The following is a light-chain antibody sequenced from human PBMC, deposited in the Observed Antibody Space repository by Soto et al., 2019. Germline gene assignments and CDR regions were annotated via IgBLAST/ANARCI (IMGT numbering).Light chain of an antibody. Sequence: EIVLTQSPGTLSLSPGERATLSCRASQSVSSSYFDWYQQKPGQATRLLIYGASSRATGIPDRFSGSGSGTDFPLTISRLSPEAFAVYYCQHYGSSPRTFGQGTQVEIK. V-gene: IGKV3-20*01. CDR3: QHYGSSPRT. J-gene: IGKJ1*01. CDR2: GAS. CDR1: QSVSSSY.